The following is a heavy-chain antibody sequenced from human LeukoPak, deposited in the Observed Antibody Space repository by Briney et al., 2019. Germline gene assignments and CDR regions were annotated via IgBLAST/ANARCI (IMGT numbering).Heavy chain of an antibody. V-gene: IGHV7-4-1*02. CDR2: INTNTGNP. Sequence: ASVKVSCKASGYTFTSYAMNWVRQASGQGLEWMGWINTNTGNPTYAQGFTGRFVFSLDTSVSTAYLQISSLKAEDTAVYYCARTDIVVVPAAIRFDPWGQGTLVTVSS. CDR1: GYTFTSYA. CDR3: ARTDIVVVPAAIRFDP. J-gene: IGHJ5*02. D-gene: IGHD2-2*01.